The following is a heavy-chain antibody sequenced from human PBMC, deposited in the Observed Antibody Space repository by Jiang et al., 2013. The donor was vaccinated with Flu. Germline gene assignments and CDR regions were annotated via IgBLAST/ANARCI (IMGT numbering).Heavy chain of an antibody. CDR3: TTRGASYPSY. CDR2: VISRTEGGTT. J-gene: IGHJ4*02. CDR1: GFTFTNAW. D-gene: IGHD1-26*01. Sequence: QLLESGGGLVKPGGSLRLSCAASGFTFTNAWMSWVRQAPGKGLEWVGRVISRTEGGTTDYAAPVKGRFTISRDDSESTLFLQMNSLKTEDTAVYYCTTRGASYPSYWGQGTLVTVSS. V-gene: IGHV3-15*01.